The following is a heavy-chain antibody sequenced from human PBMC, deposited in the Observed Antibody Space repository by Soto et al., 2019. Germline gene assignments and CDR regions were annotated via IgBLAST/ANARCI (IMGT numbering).Heavy chain of an antibody. D-gene: IGHD2-2*01. J-gene: IGHJ6*02. V-gene: IGHV1-69*01. CDR1: GGTFSSYA. CDR2: SIPISGTA. CDR3: ARSQGSSTSLEIYYYYYYGMDV. Sequence: QVQLVQSGAEVKKPGSSVKVSCKASGGTFSSYAIRWVRQAPGQGLEWMGGSIPISGTANYAQKFQGRVTMTADESTSTAYMELSSLRSEDTAVYYCARSQGSSTSLEIYYYYYYGMDVWGQGTTVTVSS.